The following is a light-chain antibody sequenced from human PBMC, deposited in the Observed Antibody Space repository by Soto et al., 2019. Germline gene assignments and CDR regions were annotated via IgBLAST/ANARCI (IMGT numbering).Light chain of an antibody. CDR1: QGISGL. Sequence: DLHMTQSPSSVSASVGDRLTITCRASQGISGLLDWYHQKPGKAPNILIFAASTLQSGVPSRFSGIGSGTDFTLTISSLQPEDIGTFYCQQAYSFPLSFGGGTKVEIK. CDR2: AAS. J-gene: IGKJ4*01. V-gene: IGKV1-12*01. CDR3: QQAYSFPLS.